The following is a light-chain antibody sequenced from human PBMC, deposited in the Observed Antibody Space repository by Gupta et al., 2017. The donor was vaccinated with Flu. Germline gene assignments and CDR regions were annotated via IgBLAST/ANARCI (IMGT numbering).Light chain of an antibody. CDR2: GAS. CDR1: QTVETC. J-gene: IGKJ5*01. V-gene: IGKV3-11*01. CDR3: QQCYNRPIT. Sequence: PATLSLSPGERATLACLASQTVETCLGWYQQKPGQVPRLLIYGASNRVTGISDRFRGSGSETDFTLTISSLEAEDFAVYYCQQCYNRPITFGQGTRLDIK.